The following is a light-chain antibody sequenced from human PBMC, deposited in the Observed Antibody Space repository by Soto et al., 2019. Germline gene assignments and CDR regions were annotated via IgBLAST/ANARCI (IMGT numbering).Light chain of an antibody. V-gene: IGKV3-20*01. CDR2: GAS. CDR3: QQYGSSPLIT. J-gene: IGKJ5*01. CDR1: QSVSSSY. Sequence: EIVLTQSPGTLSLSPGERATLSCRASQSVSSSYLAGYQQKPGQAPRLLIYGASSRATGIPDRFSGSGSGTDFTRTISRLEPEDFAVSYCQQYGSSPLITFGQGKRLEIK.